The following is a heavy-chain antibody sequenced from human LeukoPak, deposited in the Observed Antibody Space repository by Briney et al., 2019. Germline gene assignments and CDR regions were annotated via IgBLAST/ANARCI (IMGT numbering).Heavy chain of an antibody. V-gene: IGHV1-2*02. CDR3: VRDFIAAAGTGA. CDR2: INPKSGGT. D-gene: IGHD6-13*01. Sequence: ASVKVSCKASGYSFTDYYMHWVRQAPGQGLEWMGWINPKSGGTDYAQNLQGRVTMTRDTSISTVYMELSGLRSDDRAVYYCVRDFIAAAGTGAWGQGTLVTVSS. J-gene: IGHJ5*02. CDR1: GYSFTDYY.